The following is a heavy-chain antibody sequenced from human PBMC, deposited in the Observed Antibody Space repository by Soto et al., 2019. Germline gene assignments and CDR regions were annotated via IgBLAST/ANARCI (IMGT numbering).Heavy chain of an antibody. J-gene: IGHJ4*02. CDR3: ARDHYYDSSGLDY. D-gene: IGHD3-22*01. CDR1: GGSVSSDSYY. Sequence: SETLSLTCTVSGGSVSSDSYYWSWIRQPPGKGLEWIGYIYYSGSTNYNPSLKSRVTISVDTSKNQFSLKLSSVTAADTAVYYCARDHYYDSSGLDYWGQGTLVTVSS. CDR2: IYYSGST. V-gene: IGHV4-61*01.